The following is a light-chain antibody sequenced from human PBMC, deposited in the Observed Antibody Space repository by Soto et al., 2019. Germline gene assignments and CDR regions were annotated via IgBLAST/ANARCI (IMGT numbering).Light chain of an antibody. J-gene: IGKJ3*01. CDR1: QSVYSSH. V-gene: IGKV3-20*01. Sequence: EIVLTQSPGTLSLSPGERATLSCRASQSVYSSHLAWYRQKPGQVPRLLIYAASSRATGIPDRFSGSGSGTDFTLTISRLEPEDFAVYYCQQYGSSLFSFGPGTKVDIK. CDR3: QQYGSSLFS. CDR2: AAS.